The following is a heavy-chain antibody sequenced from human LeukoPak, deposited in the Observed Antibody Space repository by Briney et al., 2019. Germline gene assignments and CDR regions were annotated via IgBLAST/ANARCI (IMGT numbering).Heavy chain of an antibody. CDR2: MSPSSGKA. D-gene: IGHD3-16*02. CDR3: AREGEDYVWGSSRSDWFDA. Sequence: GASVKVSCKASGYTFTNYDIIWVRQATGQGPEWVGWMSPSSGKAGYGQKFQGRVTMTRNTSTNTAYMELSSLRSDDTAVYYCAREGEDYVWGSSRSDWFDAWGQGTLVTVSS. J-gene: IGHJ5*02. V-gene: IGHV1-8*01. CDR1: GYTFTNYD.